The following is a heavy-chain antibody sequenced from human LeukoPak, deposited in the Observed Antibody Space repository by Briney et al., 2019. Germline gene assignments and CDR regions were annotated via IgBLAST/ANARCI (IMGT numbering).Heavy chain of an antibody. V-gene: IGHV3-11*01. CDR2: ISSSGSTI. Sequence: PGGPLRLSCAASGFTFSDYYMSWIRQAPGKGLEWVSYISSSGSTIYYADSVKGRFTISRDNSKNTLYLQMNSLRAEDTAVYDCARDLSGSYSFDYWGQGTLVTVSS. CDR3: ARDLSGSYSFDY. D-gene: IGHD1-26*01. CDR1: GFTFSDYY. J-gene: IGHJ4*02.